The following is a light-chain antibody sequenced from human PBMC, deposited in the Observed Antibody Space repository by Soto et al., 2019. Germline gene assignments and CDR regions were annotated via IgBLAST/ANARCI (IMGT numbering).Light chain of an antibody. Sequence: HSALTHPASVSGSPGESITISCIVTSSDVWAYDLGCWYHQHPCTWPKRISYDNSRRRLTITSRFSGSKSGNTASLTISGLRAEDEANYHCCSYAGNRIFIFGGGTKVTVL. CDR1: SSDVWAYDL. V-gene: IGLV2-23*01. CDR2: DNS. J-gene: IGLJ2*01. CDR3: CSYAGNRIFI.